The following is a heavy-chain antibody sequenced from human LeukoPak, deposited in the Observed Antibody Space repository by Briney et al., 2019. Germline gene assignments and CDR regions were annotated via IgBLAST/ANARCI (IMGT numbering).Heavy chain of an antibody. J-gene: IGHJ4*02. CDR3: ARRDSSGTFDY. Sequence: SETLSLTCTVSGGSISSSSYYWGWIRQPPGKGLEWIGSIYYSGSTYYNPSLKSRVTISVDTSKNQFSLKLSSVTAADTAMYYCARRDSSGTFDYWGQGTLVTVSS. D-gene: IGHD3-22*01. CDR1: GGSISSSSYY. V-gene: IGHV4-39*01. CDR2: IYYSGST.